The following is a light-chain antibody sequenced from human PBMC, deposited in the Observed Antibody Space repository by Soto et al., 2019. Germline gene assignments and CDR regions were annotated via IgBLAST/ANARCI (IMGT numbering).Light chain of an antibody. V-gene: IGKV3-20*01. J-gene: IGKJ1*01. Sequence: NVLTQSPGTLSLSPGERATLSCRASQSVIADYLAWYQQKPGQAPRLLIYGASSRATGIPDRFSGSGSGTDFTLTISRLEAEDSAVYYCQQYGSSPQTFGQVTQVEI. CDR2: GAS. CDR1: QSVIADY. CDR3: QQYGSSPQT.